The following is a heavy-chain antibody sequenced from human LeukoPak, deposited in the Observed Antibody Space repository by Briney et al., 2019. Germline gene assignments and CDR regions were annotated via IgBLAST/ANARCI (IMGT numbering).Heavy chain of an antibody. CDR3: AKDGMSIAAREGFDY. CDR1: GFTFSRYW. V-gene: IGHV3-23*01. CDR2: ISGSGGST. J-gene: IGHJ4*02. Sequence: PGGSLRLSCAASGFTFSRYWMSWVRQAPGKGLEWVPAISGSGGSTYYADSVKGRFTISRDNSKNTLYLQMNSLRAEDTAVYYCAKDGMSIAAREGFDYWGQGTLVTVSS. D-gene: IGHD6-6*01.